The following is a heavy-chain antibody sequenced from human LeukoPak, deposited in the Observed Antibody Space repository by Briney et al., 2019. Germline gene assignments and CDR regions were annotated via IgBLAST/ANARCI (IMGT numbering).Heavy chain of an antibody. CDR3: ARFSVDTAMAPDY. D-gene: IGHD5-18*01. CDR2: IWYDGSNK. J-gene: IGHJ4*02. CDR1: GFTFSSYG. Sequence: GGSLRLSCAASGFTFSSYGMHWVRQAPGKGLEWVAVIWYDGSNKYYADSVKGRFTISRDNSKNTLYLQMNSLRAEDTAVYYCARFSVDTAMAPDYWGQGTLVTVSS. V-gene: IGHV3-33*01.